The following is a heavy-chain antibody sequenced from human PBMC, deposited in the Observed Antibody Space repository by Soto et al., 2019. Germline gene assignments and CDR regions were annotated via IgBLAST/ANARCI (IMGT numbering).Heavy chain of an antibody. J-gene: IGHJ6*02. V-gene: IGHV1-18*01. CDR3: AREGAGLYYYYYGMDV. CDR1: GYTFTKYA. D-gene: IGHD6-19*01. CDR2: ISVYNGNT. Sequence: QVQLVQSGAEVKTPGASVKVSCKASGYTFTKYAISWMRQAPGQGLEWIGWISVYNGNTKYAENLQGGVTVNTDTSTTTVYMELRSLRSDDTAVYYCAREGAGLYYYYYGMDVWGQGTTVTVPS.